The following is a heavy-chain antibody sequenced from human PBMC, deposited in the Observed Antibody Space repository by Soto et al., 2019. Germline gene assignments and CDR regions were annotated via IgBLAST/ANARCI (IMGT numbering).Heavy chain of an antibody. Sequence: SVKVSCKASGGTFSSYTISWVRQAPGQGLEWMGRIIPILGIANYAQKFQGRVTMTRNTSISTAYMELSSLRSEDTAVYYCARRTPMDVWGKGTTVTVSS. CDR1: GGTFSSYT. J-gene: IGHJ6*03. D-gene: IGHD1-1*01. CDR2: IIPILGIA. CDR3: ARRTPMDV. V-gene: IGHV1-69*02.